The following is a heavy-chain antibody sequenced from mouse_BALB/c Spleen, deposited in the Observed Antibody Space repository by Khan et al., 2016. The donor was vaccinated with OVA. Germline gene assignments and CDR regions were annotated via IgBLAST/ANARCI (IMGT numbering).Heavy chain of an antibody. D-gene: IGHD1-1*01. Sequence: EVQLVESGGGLVKPGGSLKLSCAASGFTFSSYAMSWVRQTPEKRLEWVASISSGGSTYYPDSVKGRLTISRDNARNILYLQMSSLRSEDTAMYYCASDYYYGTGYFDVWGAGTTVTVSS. CDR3: ASDYYYGTGYFDV. CDR1: GFTFSSYA. CDR2: ISSGGST. J-gene: IGHJ1*01. V-gene: IGHV5-6-5*01.